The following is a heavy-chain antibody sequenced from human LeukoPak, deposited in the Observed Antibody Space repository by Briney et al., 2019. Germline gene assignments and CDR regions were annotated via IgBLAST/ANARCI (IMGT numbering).Heavy chain of an antibody. J-gene: IGHJ6*02. CDR3: ARVPPYYYYYGMDV. Sequence: PGGSLRLSCAASGFTFSSYSMNWVRQAPGKGLEWVPSISSSSSYIYYADSVKGRFTISRDNAKNSLYLQMNSLRAEDTAVYYCARVPPYYYYYGMDVWGQGTTVTVSS. V-gene: IGHV3-21*01. CDR1: GFTFSSYS. CDR2: ISSSSSYI.